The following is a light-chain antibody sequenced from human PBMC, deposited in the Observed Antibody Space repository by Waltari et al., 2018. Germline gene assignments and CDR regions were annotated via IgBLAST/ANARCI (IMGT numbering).Light chain of an antibody. J-gene: IGLJ3*02. Sequence: QSALNQEASVSGTVGQKVTLSCTGNNNNIGTYGVGWYQQISHGPPKRLIFGISLPSGIPDRFSGSKSGTTASLTISGLQPEDEGDYFCSTWDHSLNGRVFGGGTKLTVL. CDR2: GI. V-gene: IGLV1-36*01. CDR1: NNNIGTYG. CDR3: STWDHSLNGRV.